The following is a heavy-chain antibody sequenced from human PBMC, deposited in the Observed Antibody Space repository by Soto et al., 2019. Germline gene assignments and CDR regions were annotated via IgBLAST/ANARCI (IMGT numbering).Heavy chain of an antibody. Sequence: EVQLLESGGGLVQPGGSLRLSCAASGFTFSSYAMSWVRQAPGKGLEWISAVSGSGGSTYYADSVKGRFTISRDNSKDRLYLQMNNXXXXXXXXXXXXXXXXXXXXXYWGQGTLVTVSS. CDR3: XXXXXXXXXXY. CDR1: GFTFSSYA. J-gene: IGHJ4*02. V-gene: IGHV3-23*01. CDR2: VSGSGGST.